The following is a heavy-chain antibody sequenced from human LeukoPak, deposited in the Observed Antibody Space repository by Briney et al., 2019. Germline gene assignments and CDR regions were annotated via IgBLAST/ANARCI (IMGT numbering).Heavy chain of an antibody. V-gene: IGHV1-18*01. CDR2: ISPYNGNT. D-gene: IGHD4-17*01. CDR1: GYRFTRYV. J-gene: IGHJ4*02. Sequence: ASVKVSCKASGYRFTRYVIIWVRQAPGQGLEWMGWISPYNGNTNYAQKLLGRVTMTRDTTTNTAYMELRSLRSDDTAVYYCASTATTGSFDCRGQGTLVTVSS. CDR3: ASTATTGSFDC.